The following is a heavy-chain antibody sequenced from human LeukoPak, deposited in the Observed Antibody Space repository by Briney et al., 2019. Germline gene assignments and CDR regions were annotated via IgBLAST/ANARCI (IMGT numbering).Heavy chain of an antibody. Sequence: GGSLRLSCAASGFNFAAYSMNWVRQVPGKGLEWVPCISAAGRHEFYAESVKGRFTISRDNAKNTLFLQMNSLRAEDTGVYFCARAEDHWGQGTLVTVSS. V-gene: IGHV3-21*01. J-gene: IGHJ4*02. CDR1: GFNFAAYS. CDR2: ISAAGRHE. CDR3: ARAEDH.